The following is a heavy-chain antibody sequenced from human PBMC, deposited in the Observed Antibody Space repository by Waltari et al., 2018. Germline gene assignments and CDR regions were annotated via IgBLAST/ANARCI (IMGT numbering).Heavy chain of an antibody. J-gene: IGHJ4*02. CDR3: AQYNHGSYEPPLRH. CDR1: CFSFTNSV. CDR2: ISPVYTT. D-gene: IGHD3-3*01. V-gene: IGHV3-23*01. Sequence: HLLESGGRLVHPGGSLRLSCAASCFSFTNSVFGWARQPPGNGLEWVSSISPVYTTFYAQSVRGRFIISRDASRTTVYLQMNSLSAEDTAVYYCAQYNHGSYEPPLRHWGQGTLVTVSS.